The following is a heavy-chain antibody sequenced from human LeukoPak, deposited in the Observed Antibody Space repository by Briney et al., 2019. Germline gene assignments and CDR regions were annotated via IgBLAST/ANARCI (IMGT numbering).Heavy chain of an antibody. CDR3: ARLRRDGYNLRYYFDY. D-gene: IGHD5-24*01. CDR1: GGSFSGYY. J-gene: IGHJ4*02. CDR2: INHSEST. Sequence: SETLSLTCAVYGGSFSGYYWSWIRQPPGKGLEWIGEINHSESTNYNPSLKSRVTISVDTSKYKFSLKLSSVTAADTAVYYCARLRRDGYNLRYYFDYWGQGTLVTVSS. V-gene: IGHV4-34*01.